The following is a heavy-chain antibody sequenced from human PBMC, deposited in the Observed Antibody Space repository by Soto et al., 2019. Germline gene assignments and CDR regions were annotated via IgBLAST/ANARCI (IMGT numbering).Heavy chain of an antibody. V-gene: IGHV4-34*01. J-gene: IGHJ4*02. CDR3: ARGLISGSHYSGGWYYFDS. CDR1: GESFSGYI. CDR2: INHSGSA. D-gene: IGHD1-26*01. Sequence: SETLSLTCAVYGESFSGYIWTWILQTPGKGLQWIGQINHSGSANYNPSLKSRVTISVHTSNSQFSLELSSVTAADTAVYYCARGLISGSHYSGGWYYFDSWGQGTQVTVSS.